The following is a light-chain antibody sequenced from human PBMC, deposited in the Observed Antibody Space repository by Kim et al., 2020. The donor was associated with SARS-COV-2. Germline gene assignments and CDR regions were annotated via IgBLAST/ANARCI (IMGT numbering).Light chain of an antibody. CDR2: GAS. V-gene: IGKV3-15*01. CDR3: QQYNIWPVT. CDR1: QSVSSN. J-gene: IGKJ4*01. Sequence: ETVMTQSPATLSVSPGERATLYCRASQSVSSNLAWYQQKPGQAPRLLIYGASTRVTGVPARLSGSGSGTEFTLTISSLQSEDSAVYYSQQYNIWPVTFGGGPELE.